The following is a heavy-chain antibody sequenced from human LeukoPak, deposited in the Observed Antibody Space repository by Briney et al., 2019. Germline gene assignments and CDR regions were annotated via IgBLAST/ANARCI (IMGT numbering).Heavy chain of an antibody. Sequence: PGGSLRLSCAVSGITLSNYGMSWVRQAPGKGLEWVAGISDRGSRTNYADSVKGRFTISTAHPKNTLYLQMNSLRAEDTAVYFCAKRGVVIRVILVGFHKEAYYFDSWGQGALVTVSS. J-gene: IGHJ4*02. CDR2: ISDRGSRT. D-gene: IGHD3-22*01. V-gene: IGHV3-23*01. CDR3: AKRGVVIRVILVGFHKEAYYFDS. CDR1: GITLSNYG.